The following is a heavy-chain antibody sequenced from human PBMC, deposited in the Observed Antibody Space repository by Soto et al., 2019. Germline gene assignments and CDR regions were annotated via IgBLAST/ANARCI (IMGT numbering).Heavy chain of an antibody. V-gene: IGHV5-51*01. CDR1: GYSFTSYW. Sequence: GESLKISCKGSGYSFTSYWIGWVRQMPGKGLEWMGIIYPGDSDTRYSPSFQGQVTISADKSISTAYLQWSSLKASDTAMYYCARLGDIVVVPAAIHFDYWGQGTLVTVSS. CDR2: IYPGDSDT. J-gene: IGHJ4*02. D-gene: IGHD2-2*01. CDR3: ARLGDIVVVPAAIHFDY.